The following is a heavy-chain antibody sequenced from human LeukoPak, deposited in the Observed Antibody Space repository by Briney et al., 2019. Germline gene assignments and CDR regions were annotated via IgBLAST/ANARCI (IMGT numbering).Heavy chain of an antibody. V-gene: IGHV4-34*01. CDR3: ASTGYSSDWQFDY. J-gene: IGHJ4*02. Sequence: PSETLSLTCAVYGGPFSGYYWSWIRQPPGKGLEWIGEINHSGRTNYNPSLKSRVTISVATSKNQFSLKLNSVTDADTAVYYCASTGYSSDWQFDYWGQGTLVTVSS. D-gene: IGHD6-19*01. CDR1: GGPFSGYY. CDR2: INHSGRT.